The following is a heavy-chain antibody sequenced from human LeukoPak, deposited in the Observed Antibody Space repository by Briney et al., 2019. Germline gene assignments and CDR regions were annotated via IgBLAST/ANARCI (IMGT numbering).Heavy chain of an antibody. D-gene: IGHD3-10*01. CDR2: ISGSGGST. Sequence: GGSLRLSCAASGFTFSSYAMSWVRQAPGKGLEWVSAISGSGGSTYYADSVKGRFTISRGNSKNTLYLQMNSLRAEDTAVYYCANRVMVRGVEDYWGQGTLVTVSS. V-gene: IGHV3-23*01. CDR1: GFTFSSYA. CDR3: ANRVMVRGVEDY. J-gene: IGHJ4*02.